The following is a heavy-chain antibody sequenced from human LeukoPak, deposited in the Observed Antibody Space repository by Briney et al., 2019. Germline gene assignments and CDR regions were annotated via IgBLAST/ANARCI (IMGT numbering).Heavy chain of an antibody. Sequence: ASVKVSCKASGYTFTYYYMHWVRQAPGQGLEWMGWINPNSGGTNYAQNFQGRVTMTRDTSITTAYMEMSRLRSDDTAVYYCASSIWGTTGFWFDPWGQGTLVTVSS. D-gene: IGHD3-16*01. J-gene: IGHJ5*02. CDR2: INPNSGGT. CDR1: GYTFTYYY. V-gene: IGHV1-2*02. CDR3: ASSIWGTTGFWFDP.